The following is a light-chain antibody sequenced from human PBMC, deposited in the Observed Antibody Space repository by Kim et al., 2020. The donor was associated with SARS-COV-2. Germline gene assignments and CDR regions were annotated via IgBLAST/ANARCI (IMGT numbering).Light chain of an antibody. V-gene: IGKV3-11*01. CDR1: QSFYSY. CDR3: QQRRNWPPT. CDR2: DAS. J-gene: IGKJ4*01. Sequence: LCPGERATLSCRASQSFYSYLAWYHHKRGQAPRLLIYDASNMATDIPARFSGIGSGTDFTLTISSLEAEDFAVYYCQQRRNWPPTFGGGTKVDIK.